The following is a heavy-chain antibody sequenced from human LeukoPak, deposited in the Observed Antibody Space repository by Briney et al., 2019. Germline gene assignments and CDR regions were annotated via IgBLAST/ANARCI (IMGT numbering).Heavy chain of an antibody. CDR2: FDPEDGET. CDR1: GYTLTELS. V-gene: IGHV1-24*01. CDR3: ATLPVRKQWLVREYFQH. Sequence: GASVKVSCKVSGYTLTELSMHWVRQAPGKGLEWMGGFDPEDGETIYAQKFQGRVTMTEDASTDTAYMELSSLRSEDTAVYYCATLPVRKQWLVREYFQHWGQGALVTVSS. D-gene: IGHD6-19*01. J-gene: IGHJ1*01.